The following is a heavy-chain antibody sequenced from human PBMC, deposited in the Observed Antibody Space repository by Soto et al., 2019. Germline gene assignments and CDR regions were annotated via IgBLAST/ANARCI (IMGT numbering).Heavy chain of an antibody. CDR1: GFTFSSYA. CDR3: AIYPSPYSGYDLGAFDI. J-gene: IGHJ3*02. Sequence: PGGSLRLSCAASGFTFSSYAMSWVRQAPGKGLEWVSAISGSGGSTYYADSVKGRFTISRDNSKNTLYLQMNSLRAEDTAVYYCAIYPSPYSGYDLGAFDIWGQGTMVTVSS. D-gene: IGHD5-12*01. V-gene: IGHV3-23*01. CDR2: ISGSGGST.